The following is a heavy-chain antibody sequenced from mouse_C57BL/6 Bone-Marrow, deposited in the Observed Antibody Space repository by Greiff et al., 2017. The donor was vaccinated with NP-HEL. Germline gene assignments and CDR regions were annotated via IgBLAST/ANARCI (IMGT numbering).Heavy chain of an antibody. J-gene: IGHJ2*01. D-gene: IGHD1-1*01. CDR2: IYPRSGNT. CDR3: ARSLITTVVAPFDY. Sequence: VQLKESGAELARPGASVKLSCKASGYTFTSYGISWVKQRTGQGLEWIGEIYPRSGNTYYNEKFKGKATLTADKSSSTAYMELRSLTSEDSAVYFCARSLITTVVAPFDYWGQGTTLTVSS. V-gene: IGHV1-81*01. CDR1: GYTFTSYG.